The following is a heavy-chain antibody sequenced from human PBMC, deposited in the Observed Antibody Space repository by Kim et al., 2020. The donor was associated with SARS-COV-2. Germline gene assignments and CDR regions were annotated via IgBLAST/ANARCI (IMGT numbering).Heavy chain of an antibody. CDR3: ARGRGMYSSSWYDYFDY. V-gene: IGHV1-69*01. D-gene: IGHD6-13*01. Sequence: FQGRVTITADESTGTAYMELSSLRSEDTAVYYCARGRGMYSSSWYDYFDYWGQGTLVTVSS. J-gene: IGHJ4*02.